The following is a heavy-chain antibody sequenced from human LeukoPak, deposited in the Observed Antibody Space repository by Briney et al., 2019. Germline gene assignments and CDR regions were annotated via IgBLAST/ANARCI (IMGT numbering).Heavy chain of an antibody. CDR1: GFTFSDYY. D-gene: IGHD1-1*01. CDR2: ISSRTSDT. J-gene: IGHJ4*02. CDR3: TRVGSSGSVDY. V-gene: IGHV3-11*06. Sequence: PGGSLRLSCAASGFTFSDYYMSWIRQAPGKGLEWVSYISSRTSDTNYVDSVKGRFTISRDDAKNSLYLQMNSLRAEDTAVYYCTRVGSSGSVDYWGQGTLVTVS.